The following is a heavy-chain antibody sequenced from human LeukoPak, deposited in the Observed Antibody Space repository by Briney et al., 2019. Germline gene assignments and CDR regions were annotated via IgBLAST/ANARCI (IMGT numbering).Heavy chain of an antibody. J-gene: IGHJ4*02. CDR1: RGSISSGNYY. Sequence: SQTLSLTCTVSRGSISSGNYYWSWIRQPAGKGLEWIGRFHTRGSTNYNPSLKSRVIISVDTSKNQFSLKLSSVTAADTAVYYCALRAEYSSGWGQGTLVTVSS. V-gene: IGHV4-61*02. CDR2: FHTRGST. CDR3: ALRAEYSSG. D-gene: IGHD3-22*01.